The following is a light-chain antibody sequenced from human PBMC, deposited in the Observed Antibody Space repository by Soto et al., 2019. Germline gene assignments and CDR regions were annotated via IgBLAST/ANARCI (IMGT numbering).Light chain of an antibody. V-gene: IGLV2-23*02. CDR3: CSDAGSGIYV. CDR1: SSDVGRYNF. CDR2: EVT. Sequence: ALTQPASVSGSPGQSITLSCTGTSSDVGRYNFVSWYQQHPGKVPKVMIYEVTKRPSGVSNRFSGSKSGNMAFLTSSGLQAEDEADYYCCSDAGSGIYVFGTGTKVTVL. J-gene: IGLJ1*01.